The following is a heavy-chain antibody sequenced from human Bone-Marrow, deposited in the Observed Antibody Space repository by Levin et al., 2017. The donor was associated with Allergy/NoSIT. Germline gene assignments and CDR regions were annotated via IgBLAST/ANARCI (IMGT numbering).Heavy chain of an antibody. CDR1: GFTFSSYA. D-gene: IGHD1-26*01. Sequence: GSLRLSCAASGFTFSSYAMHWVRQAPGKGLEWVAVISYDGSNKYYADSVKGRFTISRDNSKNTLYLQMNSLRAEDTAVYYCARDWRGSYYFDYWGQGTLVTVSS. J-gene: IGHJ4*02. CDR3: ARDWRGSYYFDY. V-gene: IGHV3-30*04. CDR2: ISYDGSNK.